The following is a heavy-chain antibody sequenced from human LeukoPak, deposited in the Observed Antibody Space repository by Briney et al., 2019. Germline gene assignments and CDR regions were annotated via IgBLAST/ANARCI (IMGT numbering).Heavy chain of an antibody. V-gene: IGHV4-61*01. J-gene: IGHJ4*02. CDR1: GGSVNSGSYY. D-gene: IGHD6-13*01. Sequence: TSETLSLTCTVSGGSVNSGSYYWSWIRLPPGKGLEWIGYIYYNGIANYNPSLKSRVTISLDTPKNQFSLKLTSVTAADTAVYYCARDKIAAAGTSVYWGQGTLVTVSS. CDR3: ARDKIAAAGTSVY. CDR2: IYYNGIA.